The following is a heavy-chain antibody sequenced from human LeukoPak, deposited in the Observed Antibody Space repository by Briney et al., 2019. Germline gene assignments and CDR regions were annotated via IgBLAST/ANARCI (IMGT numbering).Heavy chain of an antibody. Sequence: GGCLRLSCIASGFTLSTSWMGWVRQAPGKGLEWVANINQDSSEKLYVDSVKGRFTISRDNAKNSLYLQMNSLRAEDTSVYYCARGHRNDFWSGRLENGGRNDYWGQGTLVTVSS. V-gene: IGHV3-7*01. CDR2: INQDSSEK. CDR1: GFTLSTSW. J-gene: IGHJ4*02. D-gene: IGHD3-3*01. CDR3: ARGHRNDFWSGRLENGGRNDY.